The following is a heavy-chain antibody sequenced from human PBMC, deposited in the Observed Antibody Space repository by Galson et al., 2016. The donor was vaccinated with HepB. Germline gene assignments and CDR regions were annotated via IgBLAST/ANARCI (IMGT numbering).Heavy chain of an antibody. CDR1: GGSISSSSYY. Sequence: ETLSLTCTVSGGSISSSSYYWDWIRQPPGKGLEWIGSLYYSGSTYYNPSLKSRDTISVDTSKSQFSLMLTSVTAADTAVYYCAGHRGRPWGYYYYGMDVWGQGTTVTVSS. J-gene: IGHJ6*02. CDR3: AGHRGRPWGYYYYGMDV. D-gene: IGHD7-27*01. CDR2: LYYSGST. V-gene: IGHV4-39*07.